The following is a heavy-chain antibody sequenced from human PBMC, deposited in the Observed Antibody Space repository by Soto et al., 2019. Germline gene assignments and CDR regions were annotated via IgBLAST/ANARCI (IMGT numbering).Heavy chain of an antibody. D-gene: IGHD4-17*01. CDR1: GFTFTSSA. Sequence: SVEVSCKASGFTFTSSAVQWVRQARGQRLEWIGWIVVGSGNTNYAQKFQERVTITRDMSTSTAYMELSSLRSEDTAVYYCAAGSTVTTFNYFDYWGQGTLVTVSS. CDR3: AAGSTVTTFNYFDY. CDR2: IVVGSGNT. J-gene: IGHJ4*02. V-gene: IGHV1-58*01.